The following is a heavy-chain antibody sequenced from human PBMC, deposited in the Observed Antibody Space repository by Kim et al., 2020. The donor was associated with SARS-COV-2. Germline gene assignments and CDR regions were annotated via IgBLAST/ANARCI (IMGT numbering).Heavy chain of an antibody. Sequence: GGSLRLSCAASGFTFSSYSMNWVRQAPGKGLEWVSYISSSSSTIYYADSVKGRFTISRDNAKNSLYLQMNSLRDEDTAVYYCARDPPISYSSSWYVWQGSYYYYGMDVWGQGTTVTVSS. D-gene: IGHD6-13*01. CDR1: GFTFSSYS. J-gene: IGHJ6*02. CDR3: ARDPPISYSSSWYVWQGSYYYYGMDV. CDR2: ISSSSSTI. V-gene: IGHV3-48*02.